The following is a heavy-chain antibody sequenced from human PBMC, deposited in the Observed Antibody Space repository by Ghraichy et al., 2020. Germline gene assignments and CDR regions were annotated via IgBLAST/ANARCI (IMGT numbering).Heavy chain of an antibody. CDR3: ARHRGYDSSGFYSRENNWFDP. CDR1: GGSISSTYYY. J-gene: IGHJ5*02. Sequence: SENLSLTCTVSGGSISSTYYYWGWIRQPPGRGLEWIASIYYSGSTYYNPSLKSRVTISVDTSNNQFSLKVNSVTAADTAVYYCARHRGYDSSGFYSRENNWFDPWGQGTLVTVSS. V-gene: IGHV4-39*01. D-gene: IGHD3-22*01. CDR2: IYYSGST.